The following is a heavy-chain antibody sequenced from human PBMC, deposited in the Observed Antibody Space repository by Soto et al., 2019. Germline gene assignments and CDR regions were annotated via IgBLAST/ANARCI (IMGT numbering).Heavy chain of an antibody. J-gene: IGHJ5*02. CDR3: ARVGYNLVSGFDP. Sequence: SETLSLTCTVSGDSVTSGSYYWTWLRQPPGKGLEWIGYISYTGRTKYNPSLQSRVTISVDRSKNKISLKLSSVTAADTAVYYCARVGYNLVSGFDPWGQGTLVTVSS. CDR1: GDSVTSGSYY. CDR2: ISYTGRT. V-gene: IGHV4-61*01. D-gene: IGHD1-1*01.